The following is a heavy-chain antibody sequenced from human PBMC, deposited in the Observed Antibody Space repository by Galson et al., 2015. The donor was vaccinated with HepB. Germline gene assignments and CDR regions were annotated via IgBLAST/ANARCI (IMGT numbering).Heavy chain of an antibody. D-gene: IGHD3-10*01. CDR2: IIPIFGTA. CDR1: GGTFSSYA. Sequence: SVKVSCKASGGTFSSYAISWVRQAPGQGLEWMGGIIPIFGTANYAQKFQGRVTFTADESTSTASMELSSLRSEDTAVYYCAAGRFGTGRYYYYGMDVWGQGTTVTVSS. J-gene: IGHJ6*02. V-gene: IGHV1-69*13. CDR3: AAGRFGTGRYYYYGMDV.